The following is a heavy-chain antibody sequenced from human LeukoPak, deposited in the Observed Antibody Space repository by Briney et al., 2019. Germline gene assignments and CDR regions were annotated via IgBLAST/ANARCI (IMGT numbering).Heavy chain of an antibody. J-gene: IGHJ5*02. Sequence: SVTLSLTCAVYGGSFSGYYWSWIRQPPGKGLEWIGEINHSGSTNYNPSLKSRVTISVDTSKNQFSLKLSSVTAADTAVYYCARGSRRGSYPTGWFDPWGQGTLVTVSS. CDR2: INHSGST. D-gene: IGHD5-12*01. CDR1: GGSFSGYY. CDR3: ARGSRRGSYPTGWFDP. V-gene: IGHV4-34*01.